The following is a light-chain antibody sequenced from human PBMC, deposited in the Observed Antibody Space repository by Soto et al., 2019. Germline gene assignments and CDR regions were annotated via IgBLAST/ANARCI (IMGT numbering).Light chain of an antibody. J-gene: IGLJ3*02. CDR1: SSNIGSNT. Sequence: QLVLTQPPSVSGTPGQRVTISCSGSSSNIGSNTVNWYQKLPGRAPKLLVYSNNNNRPSGDPARFFGFKSGTSASLAISGLRSEDESDYYCAAWDDRFNGPVFGGGTKVTVL. V-gene: IGLV1-44*01. CDR3: AAWDDRFNGPV. CDR2: SNNN.